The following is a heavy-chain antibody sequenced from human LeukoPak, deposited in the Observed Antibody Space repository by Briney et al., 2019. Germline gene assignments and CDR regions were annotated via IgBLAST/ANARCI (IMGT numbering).Heavy chain of an antibody. V-gene: IGHV4-4*07. CDR1: AGSINTYF. J-gene: IGHJ4*02. D-gene: IGHD1-7*01. Sequence: SETLSLTCTVSAGSINTYFWTWVRQPAGKGLEWIGRISGSETAYYNPSLESRVTISLDTANNQLFLRMTSVSAADTAVYYCARGTELTRTSGHYSFDYWGQGTLVSVSS. CDR2: ISGSETA. CDR3: ARGTELTRTSGHYSFDY.